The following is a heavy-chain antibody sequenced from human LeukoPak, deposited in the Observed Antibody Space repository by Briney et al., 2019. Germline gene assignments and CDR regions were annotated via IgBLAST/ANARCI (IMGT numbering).Heavy chain of an antibody. Sequence: PSETLSLTCTVSGGSISSDYWSWIRQPPGKGLEWIGYIYYSGSTNYNPSLKSRVTISVDTSKNQFSLKLSSVTAADTAVYYCARRFYYGSGSWFDPWGQGTLVTVSS. D-gene: IGHD3-10*01. CDR1: GGSISSDY. V-gene: IGHV4-59*08. CDR3: ARRFYYGSGSWFDP. CDR2: IYYSGST. J-gene: IGHJ5*02.